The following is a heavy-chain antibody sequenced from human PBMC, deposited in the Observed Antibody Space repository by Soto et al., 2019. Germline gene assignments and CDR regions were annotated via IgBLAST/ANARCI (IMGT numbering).Heavy chain of an antibody. J-gene: IGHJ4*02. V-gene: IGHV3-23*01. D-gene: IGHD6-6*01. CDR1: GFIFNNYA. CDR2: ISGSGGST. CDR3: AKGLWATVAAREGSDY. Sequence: GGSLRLSCAASGFIFNNYAMSWVRQAPGKALEWVSAISGSGGSTYYADSVKGRFTISRDNSKNTLYLQVNSLRDDDTALFYCAKGLWATVAAREGSDYWGQGTLVTVSS.